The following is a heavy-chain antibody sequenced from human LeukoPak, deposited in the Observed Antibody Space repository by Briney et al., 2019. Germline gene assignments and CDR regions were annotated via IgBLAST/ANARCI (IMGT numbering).Heavy chain of an antibody. Sequence: GGSLRLSCAASGFTFDDYAMHWVRQAPGKGLEWVSLISWDGGSTYYADSVKGRFTISRDNAKNSLYLQMNSLRAEDTAVYYCARGVPYYYYMDVWGKGTTVTVSS. V-gene: IGHV3-43D*03. CDR2: ISWDGGST. CDR3: ARGVPYYYYMDV. D-gene: IGHD4/OR15-4a*01. CDR1: GFTFDDYA. J-gene: IGHJ6*03.